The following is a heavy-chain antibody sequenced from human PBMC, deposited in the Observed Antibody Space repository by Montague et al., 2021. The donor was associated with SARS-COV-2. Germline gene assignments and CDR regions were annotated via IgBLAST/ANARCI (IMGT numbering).Heavy chain of an antibody. CDR1: GGSIGAYY. CDR3: ARESRLKYLEWSGSRYDYYGMDV. Sequence: SETLSLTCTVSGGSIGAYYWSWIRQPPGKGPEWIAYISSSGTTNYNPPLKSRITVSVDTSRNQLSPKLSSVTAADSAVYYCARESRLKYLEWSGSRYDYYGMDVWGQGTTVTVSS. V-gene: IGHV4-59*01. D-gene: IGHD3-3*01. J-gene: IGHJ6*02. CDR2: ISSSGTT.